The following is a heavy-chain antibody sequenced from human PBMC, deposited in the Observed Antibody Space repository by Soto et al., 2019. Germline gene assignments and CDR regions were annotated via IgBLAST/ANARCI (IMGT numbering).Heavy chain of an antibody. D-gene: IGHD4-4*01. J-gene: IGHJ6*02. CDR3: AKEGEMTTVTPEPYYYYYGMDV. Sequence: LRLSCAASGFTFSSYGMHWVRQAPGKGLEWVAVISYDGSNKYYADSVKGRFTISRDNSKNTLYLQMNSLRAEDTAVYYCAKEGEMTTVTPEPYYYYYGMDVWGQGTTVTVSS. V-gene: IGHV3-30*18. CDR1: GFTFSSYG. CDR2: ISYDGSNK.